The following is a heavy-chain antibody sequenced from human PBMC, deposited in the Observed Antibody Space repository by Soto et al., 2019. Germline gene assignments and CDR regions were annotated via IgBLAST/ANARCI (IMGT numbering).Heavy chain of an antibody. CDR1: GFTFSTYW. D-gene: IGHD3-22*01. Sequence: EVQLVESGGDLVQPGGSLRLSCAASGFTFSTYWMHWVRQAPGKGLLWVSRIKTDGTYATYADSVKGRFTISRDNAKNTLYLQMHSLIVEDAAVYYCAAGGSGYYANWGQGTLVTVSS. CDR3: AAGGSGYYAN. J-gene: IGHJ4*02. V-gene: IGHV3-74*01. CDR2: IKTDGTYA.